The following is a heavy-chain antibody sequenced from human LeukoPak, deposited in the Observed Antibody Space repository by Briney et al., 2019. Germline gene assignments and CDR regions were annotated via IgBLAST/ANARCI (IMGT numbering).Heavy chain of an antibody. CDR3: ARVLKEQQLVIAYYMDV. CDR1: GGTFSSYA. D-gene: IGHD6-13*01. CDR2: IIPIFGTA. Sequence: SVKVSCKASGGTFSSYAISWVRQAPGQGLEWMGGIIPIFGTANYAQKFQGRVTITADESTSTAYMELSSLRSEDTAVYYCARVLKEQQLVIAYYMDVWGKGTTVTVSS. J-gene: IGHJ6*03. V-gene: IGHV1-69*13.